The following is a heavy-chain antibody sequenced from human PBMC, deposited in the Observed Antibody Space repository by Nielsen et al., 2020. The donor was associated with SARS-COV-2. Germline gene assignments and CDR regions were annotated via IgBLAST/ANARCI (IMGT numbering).Heavy chain of an antibody. V-gene: IGHV3-11*01. J-gene: IGHJ4*02. CDR3: ARPNQPSSSWEFDY. CDR2: ISSSGSTI. Sequence: GGSLRLSCAASGFTFSDYYMSWIRQAPGKGLEWVSYISSSGSTIYYADSVKGRFTISRDNAKNSLYLQMNSLRAEDTAVYYCARPNQPSSSWEFDYWGQGTLVTVSS. CDR1: GFTFSDYY. D-gene: IGHD6-13*01.